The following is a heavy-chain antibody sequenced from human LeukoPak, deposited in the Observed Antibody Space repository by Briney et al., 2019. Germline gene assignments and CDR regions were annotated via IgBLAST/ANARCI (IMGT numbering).Heavy chain of an antibody. CDR1: GGSFSGYY. D-gene: IGHD3-22*01. CDR3: ARLRGYDSSGYPYYYYYGMDV. Sequence: PSETLSLTCAVYGGSFSGYYWSWIRQPPWKGLEWIGEINHSGSTNYNPSLKSRVTISVDTSKNQFSLKLSSVTAADTAVYYCARLRGYDSSGYPYYYYYGMDVWGQGTTVTVSS. J-gene: IGHJ6*02. V-gene: IGHV4-34*01. CDR2: INHSGST.